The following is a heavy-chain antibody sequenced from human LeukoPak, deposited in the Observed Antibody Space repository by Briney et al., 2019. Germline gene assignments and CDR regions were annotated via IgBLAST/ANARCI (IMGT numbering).Heavy chain of an antibody. J-gene: IGHJ3*02. V-gene: IGHV3-30*03. Sequence: PGGSLRLSCAASGFTFSSYGMHWVRQAPGKGLEWVAVISYDGSNKYSADSVKGRFTISRDNSKNTLYLQMNSLRAEDTAVYYCARYLTGWSSAFDIWGQGTMVTVSS. D-gene: IGHD6-19*01. CDR1: GFTFSSYG. CDR2: ISYDGSNK. CDR3: ARYLTGWSSAFDI.